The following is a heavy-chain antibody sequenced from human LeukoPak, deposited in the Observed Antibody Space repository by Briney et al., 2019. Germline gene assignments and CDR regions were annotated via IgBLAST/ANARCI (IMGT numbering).Heavy chain of an antibody. Sequence: GASVKVSCKASGYTFTDYYMHWVRQAPGQWLEWMGWINPNSGGTNYAQNFQARVTMTRDTSISTAYMEVSRLTSDDTAVFYCARDLMTTIRSPSDYWGQGTLVTVSS. CDR2: INPNSGGT. CDR1: GYTFTDYY. V-gene: IGHV1-2*02. D-gene: IGHD4-11*01. J-gene: IGHJ4*02. CDR3: ARDLMTTIRSPSDY.